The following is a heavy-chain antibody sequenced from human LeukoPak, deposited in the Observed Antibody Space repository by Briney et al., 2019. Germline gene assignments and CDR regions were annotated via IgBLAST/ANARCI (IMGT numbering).Heavy chain of an antibody. J-gene: IGHJ3*02. CDR3: ARPGTYYYDSSGYYHDAFDI. CDR1: GFTVSSNS. D-gene: IGHD3-22*01. CDR2: ISSSSSYI. Sequence: GGSLRLSCTVSGFTVSSNSMSWVRQAPGKGLEWVSSISSSSSYIYYADSVKGRFTISRDNAKNSLYLQMNSLRAEDTAVYYCARPGTYYYDSSGYYHDAFDIWGQGTMVTVSS. V-gene: IGHV3-21*01.